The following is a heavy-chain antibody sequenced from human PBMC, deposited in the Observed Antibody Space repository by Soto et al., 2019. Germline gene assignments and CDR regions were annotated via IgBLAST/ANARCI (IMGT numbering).Heavy chain of an antibody. D-gene: IGHD6-13*01. CDR2: ISSSGTYI. CDR3: PRVSIAAGGRGFDY. CDR1: GFSFSSHD. V-gene: IGHV3-21*06. J-gene: IGHJ4*02. Sequence: EVQLLESGGGLVKPGGSLRLSCGASGFSFSSHDMSWVRQAPGKGLEWVSTISSSGTYIYYADSVKGRFTISRDNAKNSLYLQMNSLRAEDTAVYYCPRVSIAAGGRGFDYWGQGTLVAVSS.